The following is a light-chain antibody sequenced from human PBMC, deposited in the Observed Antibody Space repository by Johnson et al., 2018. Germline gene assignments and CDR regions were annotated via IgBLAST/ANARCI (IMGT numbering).Light chain of an antibody. CDR2: ENN. CDR3: GTWDSRLSAGNG. Sequence: QSVLTQPPSVSAAPGQKVTISCSGSSSNIGNNYVSWYQQLPGTAPKLLIYENNKRPSGIPYRFSGSKSGPSATLGITGLQTGDEADYYCGTWDSRLSAGNGFGTGTKVTVL. J-gene: IGLJ1*01. CDR1: SSNIGNNY. V-gene: IGLV1-51*02.